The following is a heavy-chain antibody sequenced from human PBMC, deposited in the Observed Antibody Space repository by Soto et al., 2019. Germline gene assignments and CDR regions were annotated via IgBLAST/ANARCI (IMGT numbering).Heavy chain of an antibody. CDR2: INVGNGNT. CDR1: GYTFTTYH. V-gene: IGHV1-3*01. J-gene: IGHJ5*02. CDR3: ARLRFGFDA. D-gene: IGHD3-10*01. Sequence: ASVKVSCKASGYTFTTYHMQWVRQAPGQGLEWMGWINVGNGNTKYSQKFQDRVSITRDTSASTVYMELSSLRSEDTAIYYCARLRFGFDAWGQGALVTVS.